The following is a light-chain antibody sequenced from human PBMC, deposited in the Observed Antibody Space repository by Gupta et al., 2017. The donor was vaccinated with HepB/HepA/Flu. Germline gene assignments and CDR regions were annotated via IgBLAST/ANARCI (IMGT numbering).Light chain of an antibody. V-gene: IGKV3-15*01. CDR1: QSINSN. CDR3: QHYNNWPPWT. CDR2: GAS. J-gene: IGKJ1*01. Sequence: EIVMTQSPATPSVSPGERATLSCRASQSINSNLSWYQHKPGQAPRLLIYGASTSATGIPARFSGRGSGTEFTLTISSLQSEDFAVYYCQHYNNWPPWTFGQGTKVEIK.